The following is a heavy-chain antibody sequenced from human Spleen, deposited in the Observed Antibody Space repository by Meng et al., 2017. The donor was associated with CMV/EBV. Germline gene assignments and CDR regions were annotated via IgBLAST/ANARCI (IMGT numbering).Heavy chain of an antibody. Sequence: GESLKISCAASGFTFSSYAMHWVRQAPGKGLEWVANIRFDGTNKYHADSVKGRFTISRDNSKNTLYLQMNSLRAEDTAVYYCAKAGGIAVAGTTFDYWGQGTLVTVSS. CDR1: GFTFSSYA. CDR3: AKAGGIAVAGTTFDY. CDR2: IRFDGTNK. V-gene: IGHV3-30*02. J-gene: IGHJ4*02. D-gene: IGHD6-19*01.